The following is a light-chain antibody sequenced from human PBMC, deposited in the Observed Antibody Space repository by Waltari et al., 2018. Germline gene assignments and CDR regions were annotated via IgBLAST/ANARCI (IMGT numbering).Light chain of an antibody. CDR2: EVT. Sequence: QSALTQPPSASGSPGQSVTISCTGTSSDVGGYNYVSWYQQHPGKVPKVIIYEVTKRPSGVPDRFAGSKSGNTASLTVSGLQAEDEADYYCTSYAGSNNYVFGTGTKVTVL. J-gene: IGLJ1*01. CDR1: SSDVGGYNY. V-gene: IGLV2-8*01. CDR3: TSYAGSNNYV.